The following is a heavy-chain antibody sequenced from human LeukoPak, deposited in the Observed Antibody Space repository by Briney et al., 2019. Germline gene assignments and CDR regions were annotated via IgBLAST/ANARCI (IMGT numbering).Heavy chain of an antibody. CDR1: GGTFSSYA. D-gene: IGHD4/OR15-4a*01. CDR2: IIPIFGTA. CDR3: ARGHYGGLIFDY. Sequence: SVKVSCKASGGTFSSYAISWVRQAPGQGLEWMGRIIPIFGTANYAQKFQGRVTITTDESTSTAYMELSSLRSEDTAVHYCARGHYGGLIFDYWGQGTLVTVSS. V-gene: IGHV1-69*05. J-gene: IGHJ4*02.